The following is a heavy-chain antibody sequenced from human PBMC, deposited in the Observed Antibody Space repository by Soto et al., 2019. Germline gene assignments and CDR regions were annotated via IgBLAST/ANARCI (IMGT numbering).Heavy chain of an antibody. J-gene: IGHJ4*02. Sequence: PGGSLRLSCAASGFTFSSYGMHWVRQAPGKGLEWVAVIWYDGSNKYYADSVKGRFTISRDNSKNTLYLQMNSLRAEDTAVYYWARDGSSSRWAVDYWGQGTLVTVSS. V-gene: IGHV3-33*01. CDR3: ARDGSSSRWAVDY. D-gene: IGHD6-13*01. CDR2: IWYDGSNK. CDR1: GFTFSSYG.